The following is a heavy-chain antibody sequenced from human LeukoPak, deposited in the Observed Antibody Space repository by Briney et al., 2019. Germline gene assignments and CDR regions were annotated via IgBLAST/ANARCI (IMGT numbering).Heavy chain of an antibody. CDR1: GFAFSSSW. D-gene: IGHD2-2*01. V-gene: IGHV3-7*01. Sequence: PGGSLRLSCAASGFAFSSSWMSWVRQAPGKGLERVANIKQDGSETYYVDSLKGRFTVSRDNAKNSVYLQMNNLRAEDTAVYYCARRAPGYCITTSCPDTYYYYYYMDVWAKGPRSPSP. CDR3: ARRAPGYCITTSCPDTYYYYYYMDV. J-gene: IGHJ6*03. CDR2: IKQDGSET.